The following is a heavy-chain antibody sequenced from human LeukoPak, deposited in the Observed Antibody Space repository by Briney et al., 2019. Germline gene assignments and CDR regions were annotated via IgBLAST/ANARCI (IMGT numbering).Heavy chain of an antibody. Sequence: PSETLSLTCTVPDGSISNYFWSWIRQPPGKGLEWIGYIYYTGMTNSNPSLKSRVTISMDTSKNQFPLNLRSVTAADTAIYYCARHGRMVIMSKFSTGIDQWGQGTLVTVSS. D-gene: IGHD2-8*01. CDR2: IYYTGMT. J-gene: IGHJ4*02. CDR3: ARHGRMVIMSKFSTGIDQ. V-gene: IGHV4-59*08. CDR1: DGSISNYF.